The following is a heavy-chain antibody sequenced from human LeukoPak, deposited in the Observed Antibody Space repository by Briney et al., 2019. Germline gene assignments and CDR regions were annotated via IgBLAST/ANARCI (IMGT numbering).Heavy chain of an antibody. CDR2: IYYSGST. Sequence: PSQTLSLTCTVSGGSISSGGYYWSWIRQHPGKGLEWIGYIYYSGSTYYNPSLKSRVTISVDTSKNQFSLKLSSVTAADMAVYYCARVVRRGYYYVPNWFDPWGQGTLVTVSS. V-gene: IGHV4-31*03. CDR3: ARVVRRGYYYVPNWFDP. J-gene: IGHJ5*02. D-gene: IGHD3-22*01. CDR1: GGSISSGGYY.